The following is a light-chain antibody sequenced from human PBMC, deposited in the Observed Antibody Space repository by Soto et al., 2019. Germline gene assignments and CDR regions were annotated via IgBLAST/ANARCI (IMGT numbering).Light chain of an antibody. CDR3: QQRSNWPWT. V-gene: IGKV3-11*01. J-gene: IGKJ1*01. CDR1: QSVSSY. CDR2: DAS. Sequence: EIVLTQSPGTLSLSPGGRATLSCRASQSVSSYLAWYQQKPGQAPRLLIYDASNRATGIPARFSGSGSGTDFTLTISSLEPEDFAVYYCQQRSNWPWTFGQGTKVDIK.